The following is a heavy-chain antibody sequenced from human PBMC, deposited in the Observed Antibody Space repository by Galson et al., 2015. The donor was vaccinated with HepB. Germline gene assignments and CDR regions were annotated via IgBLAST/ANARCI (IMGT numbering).Heavy chain of an antibody. CDR3: ARGGFGGNWFDP. V-gene: IGHV1-69*02. CDR1: GGTFSSYT. CDR2: IIPILGIA. D-gene: IGHD3-10*01. J-gene: IGHJ5*02. Sequence: SVKVSCKASGGTFSSYTISWVRQAPGQGLEWMGRIIPILGIANYAQKFQGRVTITADKSTSTAYMELSSLRSEDTAVYYCARGGFGGNWFDPWGREPWSPSPQ.